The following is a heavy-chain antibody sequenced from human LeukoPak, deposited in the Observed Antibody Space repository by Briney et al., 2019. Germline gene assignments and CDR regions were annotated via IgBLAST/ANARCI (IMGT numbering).Heavy chain of an antibody. J-gene: IGHJ4*02. D-gene: IGHD2-2*01. CDR3: AADTRSRYLEY. Sequence: PGGSLRLSCAASGFTFSSYAMSWVRQAPGKGLEWVSGISSSGGSTYYADSAKGRFTISRDNSKNTLYLQMDSLRDEDTAVYYCAADTRSRYLEYWGQGTLVIVSS. V-gene: IGHV3-23*01. CDR2: ISSSGGST. CDR1: GFTFSSYA.